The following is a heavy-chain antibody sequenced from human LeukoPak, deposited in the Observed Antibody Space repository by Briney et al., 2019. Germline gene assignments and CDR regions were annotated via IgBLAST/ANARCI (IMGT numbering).Heavy chain of an antibody. J-gene: IGHJ3*02. CDR3: ARFCGGDCYFRQDAFDI. D-gene: IGHD2-21*02. CDR1: GFTFSSYE. CDR2: ISSSGSTI. Sequence: GGALRLSCAASGFTFSSYEMNWVRQAPGKGLEWVSYISSSGSTIYYADSVKGRFTISRDNAKNSLYLQMNSLRAEDTAVYYCARFCGGDCYFRQDAFDIWGQGTMVTVSS. V-gene: IGHV3-48*03.